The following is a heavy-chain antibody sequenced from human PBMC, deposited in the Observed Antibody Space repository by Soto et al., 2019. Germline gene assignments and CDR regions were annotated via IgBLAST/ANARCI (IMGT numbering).Heavy chain of an antibody. J-gene: IGHJ1*01. V-gene: IGHV3-30-3*01. CDR1: GFTFSSYA. CDR3: ARDLTMIVVALDQPLQYFQH. CDR2: ISYDGSNK. Sequence: GGSLRLSCAASGFTFSSYAMHWVRQAPGKGLEWVAVISYDGSNKYYADSVKGRFTISRDNSKNTLYLQMNSLRAEDTAVYYCARDLTMIVVALDQPLQYFQHWGQGTLVTVSS. D-gene: IGHD3-22*01.